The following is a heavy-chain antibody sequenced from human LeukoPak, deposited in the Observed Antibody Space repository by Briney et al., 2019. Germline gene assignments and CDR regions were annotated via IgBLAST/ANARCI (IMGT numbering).Heavy chain of an antibody. CDR1: GGSFSGYY. J-gene: IGHJ2*01. CDR3: ARERRRDGYNWRYFDL. CDR2: INHSGST. V-gene: IGHV4-34*01. Sequence: SETLSLTCAVYGGSFSGYYWSWIRQPPGKGLEWIGEINHSGSTNYNPSLKSRVTISVDTSKNQFSLKLSSVTAADTAVYYCARERRRDGYNWRYFDLWGRGTLVTVSS. D-gene: IGHD5-24*01.